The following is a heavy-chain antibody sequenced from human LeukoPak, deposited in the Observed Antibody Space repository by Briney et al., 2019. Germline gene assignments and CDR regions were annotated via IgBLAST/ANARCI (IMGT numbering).Heavy chain of an antibody. CDR2: ISSSGSTI. CDR1: GFTFSSYE. CDR3: ARASMTMIYGYYGMDV. V-gene: IGHV3-48*03. J-gene: IGHJ6*02. Sequence: PGGSLRLSCAASGFTFSSYEMNWVRQAPGKGLEWVSYISSSGSTIYYADSVKGRFTISRDNAKNSLYLQMNSLRAEDTAVYYCARASMTMIYGYYGMDVWGQGTTVTVSS. D-gene: IGHD3-22*01.